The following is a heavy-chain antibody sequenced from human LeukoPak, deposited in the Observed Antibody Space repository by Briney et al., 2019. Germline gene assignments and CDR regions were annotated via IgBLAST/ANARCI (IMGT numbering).Heavy chain of an antibody. CDR2: ISGTGGSA. D-gene: IGHD3-9*01. CDR3: AKDHGGRYYEILAGYYPENFFDY. V-gene: IGHV3-23*01. J-gene: IGHJ4*02. Sequence: PGGSLRLSCAASGFSFSSSAMSWVRQAPGKGLEWVSTISGTGGSASYADSVKGRFTFSRDNSNGTLYLQMNGLRAEDTAVYFCAKDHGGRYYEILAGYYPENFFDYWGQGALVTVSS. CDR1: GFSFSSSA.